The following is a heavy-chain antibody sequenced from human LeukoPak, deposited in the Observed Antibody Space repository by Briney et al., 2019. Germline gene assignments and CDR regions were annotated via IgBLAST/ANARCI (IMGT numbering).Heavy chain of an antibody. V-gene: IGHV3-21*01. CDR3: ARDNDYGDFHYGMDV. CDR1: GCTFSSYS. J-gene: IGHJ6*02. CDR2: ISSSSSYI. D-gene: IGHD4-17*01. Sequence: GGSLRLCCGASGCTFSSYSMNWVRQAPGKGLEWVSSISSSSSYIYYADPVKGRFTISRDNAKNSLYLQMNSLRAEDTAVYYCARDNDYGDFHYGMDVWGQGTTVTVSS.